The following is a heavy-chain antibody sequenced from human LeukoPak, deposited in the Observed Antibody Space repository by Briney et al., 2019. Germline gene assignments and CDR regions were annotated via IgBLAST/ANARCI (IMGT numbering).Heavy chain of an antibody. D-gene: IGHD3-10*01. Sequence: TSETLSLTCTVSGGSVSSGTYYWTWIRQPPGKVLEWIAYISYNENTNYNPSLKSRLTISLDTSSNQFSLRLSSVTAADTAVYYCAREASLVRGIFITRYGLDVWGKGTTVTVSS. J-gene: IGHJ6*04. CDR3: AREASLVRGIFITRYGLDV. V-gene: IGHV4-61*01. CDR1: GGSVSSGTYY. CDR2: ISYNENT.